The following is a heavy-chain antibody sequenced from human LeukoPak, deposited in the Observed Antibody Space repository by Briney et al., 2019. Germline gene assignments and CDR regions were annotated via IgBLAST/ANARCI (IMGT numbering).Heavy chain of an antibody. CDR1: GYTFTSYA. Sequence: ASVKVSCKASGYTFTSYAMHWVRQAPGQRLEWMGWINAGNGNTKYSRKFQGRVTITRDTSASTAYMELSSLRSEDTAVYYCARDRVYSGYDYYYYYGMDVWGQGTTVTVSS. D-gene: IGHD5-12*01. CDR3: ARDRVYSGYDYYYYYGMDV. CDR2: INAGNGNT. V-gene: IGHV1-3*01. J-gene: IGHJ6*02.